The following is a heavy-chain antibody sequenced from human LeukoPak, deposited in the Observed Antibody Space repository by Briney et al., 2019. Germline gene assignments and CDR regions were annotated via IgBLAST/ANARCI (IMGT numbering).Heavy chain of an antibody. CDR1: GGSISSSY. Sequence: SETLSLTCTVSGGSISSSYWSWIRPPPRGGRGWVGYLFYRGITNHNPSLKRRASLSVDTPKNKFCLNVSSATAADTDVYYCASVKNGYYGSCNPSYYFNYWGQGTLVTVSS. CDR3: ASVKNGYYGSCNPSYYFNY. CDR2: LFYRGIT. J-gene: IGHJ4*02. V-gene: IGHV4-59*01. D-gene: IGHD3-10*01.